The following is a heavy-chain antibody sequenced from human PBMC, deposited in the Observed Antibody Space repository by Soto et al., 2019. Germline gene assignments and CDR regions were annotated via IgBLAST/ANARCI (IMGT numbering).Heavy chain of an antibody. D-gene: IGHD3-22*01. CDR1: GYTFTNYA. Sequence: ASVKVSCKASGYTFTNYAMHWVRQAPGQRLEWMGWINTGNGNTEYSQKFQGRVTITRDTSASAAYMGLSSLTSEDTAAYYCARGGYLEHNFDLWGQGTLVTVSS. CDR2: INTGNGNT. J-gene: IGHJ4*02. V-gene: IGHV1-3*04. CDR3: ARGGYLEHNFDL.